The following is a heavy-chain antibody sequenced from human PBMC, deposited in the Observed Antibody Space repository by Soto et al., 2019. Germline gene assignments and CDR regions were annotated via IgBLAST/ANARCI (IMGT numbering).Heavy chain of an antibody. D-gene: IGHD3-10*01. Sequence: GGSLRLSCAASGFTFSSYWMSWVRQAPGKGLEWVANIKQDGSEKYYVDSVKGRFTISRDNAKNSLYLQMNSLRAEDTAVYYCARDGDRVRYYNGFDYWGQGTLVTVSS. CDR2: IKQDGSEK. CDR3: ARDGDRVRYYNGFDY. V-gene: IGHV3-7*03. CDR1: GFTFSSYW. J-gene: IGHJ4*02.